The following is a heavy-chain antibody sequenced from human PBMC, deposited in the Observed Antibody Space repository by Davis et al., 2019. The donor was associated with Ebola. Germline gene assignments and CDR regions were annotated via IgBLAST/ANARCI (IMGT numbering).Heavy chain of an antibody. J-gene: IGHJ4*02. Sequence: PGGSLRLSCAASGFTFSSYDMHWVRQVTGKGLEWVSAIGTAGDTYYPGSVKGRFTISRENAKNSLYLQMSSLRAGDTAVYYCARAHFGRSSFDYWGQGTLVTVSS. CDR1: GFTFSSYD. CDR2: IGTAGDT. CDR3: ARAHFGRSSFDY. V-gene: IGHV3-13*01. D-gene: IGHD6-6*01.